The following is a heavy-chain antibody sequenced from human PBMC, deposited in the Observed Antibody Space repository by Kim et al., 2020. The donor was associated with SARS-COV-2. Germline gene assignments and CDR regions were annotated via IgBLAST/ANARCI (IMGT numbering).Heavy chain of an antibody. Sequence: ASVKVSCKASGYTFSSNAMNWVRQAPGQGPEWMGWINTNTGNPTYAQGFAGRYVFSLDTSISTAYLQINNLKAEDWAVYYCAAWRPPDSVYCSTSSCQVIYYCGCWGQGTRVSVSS. CDR1: GYTFSSNA. CDR3: AAWRPPDSVYCSTSSCQVIYYCGC. CDR2: INTNTGNP. D-gene: IGHD2-2*01. V-gene: IGHV7-4-1*02. J-gene: IGHJ4*02.